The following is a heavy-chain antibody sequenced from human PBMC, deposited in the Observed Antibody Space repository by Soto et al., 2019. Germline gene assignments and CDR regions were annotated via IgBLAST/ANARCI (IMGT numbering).Heavy chain of an antibody. D-gene: IGHD5-18*01. CDR1: GYTFNSYY. V-gene: IGHV1-46*02. Sequence: QVQLVQSGAEVKKPGASVKVSCKSSGYTFNSYYIHWVRQAPGQGLEWMGIFNPSGGSTNYPLKLQGRVTLTRDTSTSTVYMELSSLRSEDTAIYYCARGGYDWYFDLWGRGTLVTVSS. CDR2: FNPSGGST. CDR3: ARGGYDWYFDL. J-gene: IGHJ2*01.